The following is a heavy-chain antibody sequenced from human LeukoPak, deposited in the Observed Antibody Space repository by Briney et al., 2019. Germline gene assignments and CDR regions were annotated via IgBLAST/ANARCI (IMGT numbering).Heavy chain of an antibody. CDR3: ANRYCSGGSCMGYFDY. D-gene: IGHD2-15*01. V-gene: IGHV3-53*01. Sequence: GGSLRLSCTASGFTVSSNYMSWVRQAPGKGLEWVSVIYSGGSTYYADSVKGRFTISRDNSKNTLYLQMNSLRAEDTAVYYCANRYCSGGSCMGYFDYWGQGTLVTVSS. CDR1: GFTVSSNY. CDR2: IYSGGST. J-gene: IGHJ4*02.